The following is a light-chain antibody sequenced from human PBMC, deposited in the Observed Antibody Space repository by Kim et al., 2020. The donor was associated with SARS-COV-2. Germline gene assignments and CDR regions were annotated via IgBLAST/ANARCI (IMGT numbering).Light chain of an antibody. J-gene: IGKJ5*01. CDR1: EDVSDY. Sequence: GDRVTITCQASEDVSDYFNWYHQKPGEAPKVLIRDAANLESGVPSRFSRGGYGTDFSLTISSVQPEDMGTYYCQQYDAPPFTFGQGTRLRLN. V-gene: IGKV1-33*01. CDR2: DAA. CDR3: QQYDAPPFT.